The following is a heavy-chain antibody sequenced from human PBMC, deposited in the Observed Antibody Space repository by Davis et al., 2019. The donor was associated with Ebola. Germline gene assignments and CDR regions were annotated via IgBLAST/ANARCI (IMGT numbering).Heavy chain of an antibody. CDR1: GFTFSSYE. CDR2: ISSSGSTI. Sequence: GESLKISCAASGFTFSSYEMNWVRQAPGKGLEWVSYISSSGSTIYYADSVKGRFTISRDNAKNSLYLQMNSLRAEDTAVYYCARDSPSSSRGGDFDYWGQGTLVTVSS. V-gene: IGHV3-48*03. D-gene: IGHD6-6*01. J-gene: IGHJ4*02. CDR3: ARDSPSSSRGGDFDY.